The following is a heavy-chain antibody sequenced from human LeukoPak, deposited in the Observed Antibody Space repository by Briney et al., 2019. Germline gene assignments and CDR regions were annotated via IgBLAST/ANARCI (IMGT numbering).Heavy chain of an antibody. V-gene: IGHV1-69*01. CDR1: GGTFSSYA. J-gene: IGHJ4*02. CDR2: IIPIFGTA. CDR3: ARGVRNSGSYYVDY. Sequence: ASVKVSCKASGGTFSSYAFSWVRQAPGQGLEWMGGIIPIFGTANYAQKFQGRVTITADESTSTAFMELSSPRSEDTAVYYCARGVRNSGSYYVDYWGQGTLVTVSS. D-gene: IGHD1-26*01.